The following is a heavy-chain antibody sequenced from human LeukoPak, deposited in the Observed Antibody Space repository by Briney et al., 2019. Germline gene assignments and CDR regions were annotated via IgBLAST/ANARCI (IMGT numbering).Heavy chain of an antibody. D-gene: IGHD5/OR15-5a*01. CDR2: IIPILGIA. V-gene: IGHV1-69*04. CDR1: GGTFSSYA. Sequence: GSSVKVSCKASGGTFSSYAISWVRQAPGQGLEWMGRIIPILGIANYAQKFQGRVTITADKSTSTAYMELSSLRSEDTAVYYCARDRASGVSRLYYYYGMDVWGQGTTVTVSS. J-gene: IGHJ6*02. CDR3: ARDRASGVSRLYYYYGMDV.